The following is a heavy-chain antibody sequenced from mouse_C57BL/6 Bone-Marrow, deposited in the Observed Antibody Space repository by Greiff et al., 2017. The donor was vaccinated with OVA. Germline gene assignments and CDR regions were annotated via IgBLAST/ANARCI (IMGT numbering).Heavy chain of an antibody. CDR1: GFSLTSYG. CDR2: IWSGGST. CDR3: AKGLYYGNPYAMDY. V-gene: IGHV2-4*01. D-gene: IGHD2-1*01. Sequence: QVQLKESGPGLVQPSQRLSITCTVSGFSLTSYGVHWVRQPPGKGLEWLGVIWSGGSTDYNAAFISRLSISKDNSKSQVFFKMNSLQADDTAIYYCAKGLYYGNPYAMDYWGQGTSVTVSS. J-gene: IGHJ4*01.